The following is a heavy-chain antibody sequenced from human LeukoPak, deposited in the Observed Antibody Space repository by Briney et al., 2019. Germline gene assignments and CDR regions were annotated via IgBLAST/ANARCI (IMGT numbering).Heavy chain of an antibody. D-gene: IGHD2-8*01. V-gene: IGHV4-34*01. Sequence: ASETLSLTCAVYGGSFSGYYWSWIRQPPGKGLEWIGEINHSGSTNYNPSLKSRVTISVDTSKNQFSLKLSSVTAADTAVYYCARGRMLDYFDYWGQGTLVTVSS. CDR3: ARGRMLDYFDY. J-gene: IGHJ4*02. CDR1: GGSFSGYY. CDR2: INHSGST.